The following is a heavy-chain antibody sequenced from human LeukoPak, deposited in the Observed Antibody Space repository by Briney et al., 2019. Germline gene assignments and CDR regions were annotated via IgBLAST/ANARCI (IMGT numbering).Heavy chain of an antibody. J-gene: IGHJ3*02. CDR1: GGSISSSSYY. CDR3: AREYSGSYMAEDAFDI. V-gene: IGHV4-39*02. Sequence: SETLSLTCTVSGGSISSSSYYWGWIRQPPGKGLEWIGSIYYSGSTYYNPSLKSRVTISVDTSKNQFSLKLSSVTAADTAVYYCAREYSGSYMAEDAFDIWGQGTMVTVSS. D-gene: IGHD1-26*01. CDR2: IYYSGST.